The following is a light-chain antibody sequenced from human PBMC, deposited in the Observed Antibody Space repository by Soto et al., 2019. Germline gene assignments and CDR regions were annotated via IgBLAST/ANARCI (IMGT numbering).Light chain of an antibody. CDR1: QSISNR. J-gene: IGKJ1*01. V-gene: IGKV1-5*01. CDR3: QHYCGMWT. Sequence: DIQMTQSPSTLSASVGDRVTITCRASQSISNRLAWYQQKPGKAPKVLIYDASSLESGVPSRFSGSGSGTEFILTISSLQPDDFASYCWQHYCGMWTSGQGTKVEMK. CDR2: DAS.